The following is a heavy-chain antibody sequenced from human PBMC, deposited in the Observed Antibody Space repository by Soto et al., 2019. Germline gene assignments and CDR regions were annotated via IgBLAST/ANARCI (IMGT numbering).Heavy chain of an antibody. Sequence: GGSLRLSCAASGFTFSSYAMSWVRQAPGKGLEWVSVISGSGDSTYYADSVKGRFTISRGNSKNTLYLQMNSLRAEDTAVYYCAKRATGTYFDYWGQGTLVTVSS. CDR3: AKRATGTYFDY. J-gene: IGHJ4*02. CDR1: GFTFSSYA. CDR2: ISGSGDST. D-gene: IGHD1-1*01. V-gene: IGHV3-23*01.